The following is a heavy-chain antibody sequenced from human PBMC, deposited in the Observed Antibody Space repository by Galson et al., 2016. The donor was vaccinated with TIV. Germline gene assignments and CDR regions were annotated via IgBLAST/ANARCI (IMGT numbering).Heavy chain of an antibody. CDR3: ARGAYGSHYYGMDN. V-gene: IGHV1-8*01. J-gene: IGHJ6*02. CDR1: GYTFLSYD. D-gene: IGHD4-17*01. Sequence: FQGSGYTFLSYDINWVRQAPGQGLEWMGWMNPPSGDTGYSQKFQGRVTMTRNLSVSTAYMELSSLRSEDTAVYYCARGAYGSHYYGMDNWGQGTTVTVSS. CDR2: MNPPSGDT.